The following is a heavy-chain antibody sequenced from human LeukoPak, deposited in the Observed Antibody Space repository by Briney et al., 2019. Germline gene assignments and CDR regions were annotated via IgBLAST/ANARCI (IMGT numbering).Heavy chain of an antibody. CDR3: ARGPNDGDYVMDY. J-gene: IGHJ4*02. CDR1: GGSFSGYY. D-gene: IGHD4-17*01. V-gene: IGHV4-34*01. CDR2: INHSGST. Sequence: NSSETLSLTCAVYGGSFSGYYWSWIRQPPGKGLEWIGEINHSGSTNYNPSLKSRVTISVDTSKNQFSLKLSSVTAADTAVYYCARGPNDGDYVMDYWGQGTLVTVSS.